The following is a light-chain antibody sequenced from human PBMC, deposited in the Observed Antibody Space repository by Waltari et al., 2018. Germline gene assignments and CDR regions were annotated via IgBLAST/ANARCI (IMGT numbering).Light chain of an antibody. CDR2: WAS. J-gene: IGKJ1*01. V-gene: IGKV4-1*01. Sequence: DIVMTQSPDSLAVSLGERATINCKSSQSVLYRSNNKNHLAWYQQKPGQPPTLLVYWASTRESGVPDRFSGSGSGTDFTLTISSLQAEDVAVYYCQQYYSLPWTFGQGTKVEIK. CDR3: QQYYSLPWT. CDR1: QSVLYRSNNKNH.